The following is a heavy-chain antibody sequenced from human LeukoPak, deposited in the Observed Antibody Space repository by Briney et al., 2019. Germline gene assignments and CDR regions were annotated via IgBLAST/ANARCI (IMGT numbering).Heavy chain of an antibody. CDR3: ATVRMYSSSHRSRYYFDY. V-gene: IGHV1-24*01. CDR1: GYTLTELS. Sequence: ASVKVSCKVSGYTLTELSMHWVRQAPGKGLEWMGGFDPEDGETIYAQKFQGRVTMTEDTSTDTAYTELSSLRSEDTAVYYCATVRMYSSSHRSRYYFDYWGQGTLVTVSS. J-gene: IGHJ4*02. D-gene: IGHD6-6*01. CDR2: FDPEDGET.